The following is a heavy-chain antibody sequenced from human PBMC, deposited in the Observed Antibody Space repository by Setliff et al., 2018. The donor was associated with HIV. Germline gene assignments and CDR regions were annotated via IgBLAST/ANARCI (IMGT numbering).Heavy chain of an antibody. CDR1: GFTFSTYP. Sequence: GGSLRLSCAASGFTFSTYPMSWVRQAPGKGLEWVSGISGSGGSTYYADSVKCRFTISRDNSKNTLYLQMNSLRVEDTAIYYCAKAPGGLFLSHYWGQGTLVTVSS. J-gene: IGHJ4*02. V-gene: IGHV3-23*01. CDR3: AKAPGGLFLSHY. CDR2: ISGSGGST. D-gene: IGHD3-10*01.